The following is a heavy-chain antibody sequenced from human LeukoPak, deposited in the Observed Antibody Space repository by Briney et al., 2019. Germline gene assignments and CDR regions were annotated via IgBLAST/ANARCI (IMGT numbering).Heavy chain of an antibody. D-gene: IGHD6-13*01. CDR1: GFTVSSNN. CDR3: AAGYSSSWYTHYYHMDV. CDR2: IYSGGST. V-gene: IGHV3-66*02. J-gene: IGHJ6*03. Sequence: PGGSLRLSCAASGFTVSSNNMSWVRQAPGKGLEWVSVIYSGGSTYYADSVKGRFTISRDHSKNTLYLQMNSLKAEDTAVYYCAAGYSSSWYTHYYHMDVWGKGTTVTVSS.